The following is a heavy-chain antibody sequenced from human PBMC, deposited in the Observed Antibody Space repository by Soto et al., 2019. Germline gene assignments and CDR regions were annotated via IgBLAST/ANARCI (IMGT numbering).Heavy chain of an antibody. CDR3: TIGSWSGEVFDI. Sequence: QVQLVQSGAEVKKPGSSVKVSCKDSGGTFSTYRMFWVQQAPGQGLEWMGRVIPILGVRNYAQRFQDRVTIIADKSTATVHMELSSLRSEDTALYYCTIGSWSGEVFDIWGQGTMVTVSS. D-gene: IGHD2-21*01. V-gene: IGHV1-69*02. J-gene: IGHJ3*02. CDR1: GGTFSTYR. CDR2: VIPILGVR.